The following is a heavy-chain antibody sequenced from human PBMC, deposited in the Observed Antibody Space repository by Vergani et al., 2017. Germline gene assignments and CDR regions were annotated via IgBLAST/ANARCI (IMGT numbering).Heavy chain of an antibody. V-gene: IGHV1-46*01. D-gene: IGHD3-10*01. CDR1: GYTFTSYY. CDR2: INPSGGST. Sequence: QLQLVPSGAEVKKPGASVKVSCKASGYTFTSYYMHWVRRAPGQGLEWMGIINPSGGSTSYAQKFQGRVTMTRDTSTSTVYMELSSLRSEDTAVYYCAREYRGLLGFGELYPFDPWGQGTLVTVSS. CDR3: AREYRGLLGFGELYPFDP. J-gene: IGHJ5*02.